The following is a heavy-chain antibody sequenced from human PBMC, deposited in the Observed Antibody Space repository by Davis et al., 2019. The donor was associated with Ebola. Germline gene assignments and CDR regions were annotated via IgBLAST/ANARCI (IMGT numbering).Heavy chain of an antibody. Sequence: GGSLRLSCAASGLTFSSYDMHWVRQATGNGLEWVSAIGTAGDTYYPGSVKGRFTISRENAKNSLYLQMNSLRAGDTAVYYCARGAVTTFYYYGRDVWGKGITVTVSS. J-gene: IGHJ6*04. CDR2: IGTAGDT. CDR1: GLTFSSYD. V-gene: IGHV3-13*01. CDR3: ARGAVTTFYYYGRDV. D-gene: IGHD4-17*01.